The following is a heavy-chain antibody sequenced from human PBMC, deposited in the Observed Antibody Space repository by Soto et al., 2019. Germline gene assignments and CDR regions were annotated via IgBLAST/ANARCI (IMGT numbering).Heavy chain of an antibody. J-gene: IGHJ3*02. Sequence: GGSLRLSCAASGFTFDDYTMHWILQAPWKGLEWVSLISWDGGSTYYADSVKGRFTISRDNSKNSLYLQMNSLRTEDTALYYCAKEGAPYCSGGSCGDAFDIWGQGTMVTVSS. CDR1: GFTFDDYT. D-gene: IGHD2-15*01. CDR3: AKEGAPYCSGGSCGDAFDI. V-gene: IGHV3-43*01. CDR2: ISWDGGST.